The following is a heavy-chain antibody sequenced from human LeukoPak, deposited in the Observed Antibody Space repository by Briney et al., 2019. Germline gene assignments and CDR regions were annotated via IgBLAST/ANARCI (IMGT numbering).Heavy chain of an antibody. J-gene: IGHJ3*01. Sequence: SETLSLTCNVSGGSISNSSYYWGWIRQPPGKGLEWIGSIYYSGRTYYNPSLKSRVTISVDTSKNQFSLKLSSVTAADTAVYYCARGPLYCSSTSCFLNWFDPWGQGTMVTVSS. D-gene: IGHD2-2*01. CDR1: GGSISNSSYY. CDR2: IYYSGRT. CDR3: ARGPLYCSSTSCFLNWFDP. V-gene: IGHV4-39*07.